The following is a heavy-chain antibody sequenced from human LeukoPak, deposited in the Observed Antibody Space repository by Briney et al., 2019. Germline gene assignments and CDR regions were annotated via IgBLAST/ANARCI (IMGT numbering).Heavy chain of an antibody. J-gene: IGHJ4*02. V-gene: IGHV1-18*01. Sequence: GASAKVSCKASGYTFTSYGISWVRQAPGQGLEWMGWISAYNGNTNYAQKLQGRVTMTTDTSTSTAYMELRSLRSDDTAVYYCARGRNVDTAMVTGPDFDYWGQGTLVTVSS. CDR1: GYTFTSYG. CDR2: ISAYNGNT. CDR3: ARGRNVDTAMVTGPDFDY. D-gene: IGHD5-18*01.